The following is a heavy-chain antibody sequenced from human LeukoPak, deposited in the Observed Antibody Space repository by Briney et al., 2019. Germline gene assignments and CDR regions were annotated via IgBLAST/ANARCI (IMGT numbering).Heavy chain of an antibody. V-gene: IGHV4-31*03. J-gene: IGHJ4*02. CDR2: ISYSGST. Sequence: PSETLSLTCTVSGGSISSGGYYWSWIRQHPGKGLEWIGYISYSGSTHYNPSLNSRVTISVDTSKNQFSLKLSSVTAADTAVYYCARGSLDFDYWGQGTLVTVSS. CDR1: GGSISSGGYY. CDR3: ARGSLDFDY.